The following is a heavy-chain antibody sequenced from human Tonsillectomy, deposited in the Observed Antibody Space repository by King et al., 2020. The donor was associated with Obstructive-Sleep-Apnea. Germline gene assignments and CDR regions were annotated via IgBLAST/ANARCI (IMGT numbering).Heavy chain of an antibody. V-gene: IGHV3-30*04. CDR1: GFTFSSYA. CDR2: ISYDGSNK. D-gene: IGHD1-26*01. J-gene: IGHJ6*02. CDR3: ARGSGSYYLSGMDV. Sequence: VQLVESGGGVVQPGRSLRLSCAASGFTFSSYAMHWVRQAPGKGLEWVAVISYDGSNKYYADSVKGRFTISRDNSKNTLYLQMNSLRAEDTAVYYCARGSGSYYLSGMDVWGQGTTVTVSS.